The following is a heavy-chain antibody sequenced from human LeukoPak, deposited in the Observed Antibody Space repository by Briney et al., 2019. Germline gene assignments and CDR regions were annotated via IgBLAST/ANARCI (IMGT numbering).Heavy chain of an antibody. V-gene: IGHV1-69-2*01. CDR3: APSQTSSSFGNWFDP. CDR1: GYTSTDYY. D-gene: IGHD6-13*01. J-gene: IGHJ5*02. Sequence: ASAKISCKASGYTSTDYYMYWGQHTPGKGLEWMGRVVPEDGETIYAEKFQGRVTITADTSTDTAYMELSSLRSEDTAVYYCAPSQTSSSFGNWFDPWGQGTLVTVSS. CDR2: VVPEDGET.